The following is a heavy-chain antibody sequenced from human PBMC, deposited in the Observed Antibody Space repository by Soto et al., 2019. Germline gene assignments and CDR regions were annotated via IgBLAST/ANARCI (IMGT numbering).Heavy chain of an antibody. Sequence: SVKVSCKGSRVPFSKFIVTWVRQAPGLWLEWVGGIIPIFGTANYAQKFQGRVMITADESTSTSYMEVNNLRSEDTAVYYCAKVRYSSPMGYYYGMDVWGQGTTVTVSS. J-gene: IGHJ6*02. CDR3: AKVRYSSPMGYYYGMDV. V-gene: IGHV1-69*13. CDR1: RVPFSKFI. CDR2: IIPIFGTA. D-gene: IGHD6-19*01.